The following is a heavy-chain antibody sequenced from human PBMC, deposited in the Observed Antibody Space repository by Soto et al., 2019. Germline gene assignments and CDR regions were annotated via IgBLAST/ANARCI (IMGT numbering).Heavy chain of an antibody. V-gene: IGHV3-33*01. J-gene: IGHJ3*02. CDR3: ARLYCSSTSCYSVGAFDI. CDR2: IWFDGSDK. Sequence: GGSLRLSCAASGSTFSSYGMHWVRQAPGKGLEWVALIWFDGSDKYYTDSVKGRFTISRDNSKSTLYLQMNSLRAEDTAVYYCARLYCSSTSCYSVGAFDIRGQGTMVTVSS. D-gene: IGHD2-2*01. CDR1: GSTFSSYG.